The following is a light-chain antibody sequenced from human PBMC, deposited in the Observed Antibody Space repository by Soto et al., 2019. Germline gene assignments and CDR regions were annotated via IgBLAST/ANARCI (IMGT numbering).Light chain of an antibody. V-gene: IGKV3-11*01. Sequence: EIVLTQSPATLSLSPGERATLSCRASQSIINSLAWYQQKPGQTPRPLIHDASDRATGIPARFSGSGSGTDFTLTISNLEPEDFAVYYCQQRSNWPWTFGQGTKVEIK. J-gene: IGKJ1*01. CDR2: DAS. CDR1: QSIINS. CDR3: QQRSNWPWT.